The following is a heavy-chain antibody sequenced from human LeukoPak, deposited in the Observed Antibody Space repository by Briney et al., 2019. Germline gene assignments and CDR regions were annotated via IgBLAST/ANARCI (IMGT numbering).Heavy chain of an antibody. CDR1: GFTFSAYY. CDR3: AKSPHDSGHSYLPVVDY. J-gene: IGHJ4*02. V-gene: IGHV3-30*18. D-gene: IGHD4-17*01. CDR2: VSNDGGIK. Sequence: GGSLILSCAASGFTFSAYYMHWVRQAPGKGLEWVALVSNDGGIKYYGASVRGRFTISRDNPENTLYLQMNSLRADDTAVYYCAKSPHDSGHSYLPVVDYWGQGVLVTVSS.